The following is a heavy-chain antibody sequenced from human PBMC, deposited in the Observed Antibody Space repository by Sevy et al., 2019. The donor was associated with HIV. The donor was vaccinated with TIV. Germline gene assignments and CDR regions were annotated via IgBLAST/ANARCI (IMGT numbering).Heavy chain of an antibody. J-gene: IGHJ3*01. CDR2: IYYTGKT. V-gene: IGHV4-59*01. Sequence: SETLSLTCTVSGGSISTYYWSWIRQPPGKGLQWIGYIYYTGKTNYNPSLQTPVTMSIDTSKNQFSLRLSSVTSADTAMYYCARLSRNNVVVTGVRRDGFDDWGQGTMVTVSS. D-gene: IGHD2-21*02. CDR3: ARLSRNNVVVTGVRRDGFDD. CDR1: GGSISTYY.